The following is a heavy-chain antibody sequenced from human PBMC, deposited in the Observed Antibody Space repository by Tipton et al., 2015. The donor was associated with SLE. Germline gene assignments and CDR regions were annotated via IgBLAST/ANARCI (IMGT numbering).Heavy chain of an antibody. CDR1: GSSFSSAYY. CDR2: VSHTGST. CDR3: ARPSRGHGDYDN. D-gene: IGHD4-17*01. Sequence: TLSLTCAVSGSSFSSAYYWGWIRQPPGRGLEWIGSVSHTGSTSYNPSLKSRVTISLDTSKNHLSLNLSSVTAADTAVYYCARPSRGHGDYDNWGQGTQVTVSS. J-gene: IGHJ4*02. V-gene: IGHV4-38-2*01.